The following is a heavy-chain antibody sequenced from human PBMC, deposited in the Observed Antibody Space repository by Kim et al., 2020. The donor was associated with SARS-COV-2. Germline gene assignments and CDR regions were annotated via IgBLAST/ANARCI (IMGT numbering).Heavy chain of an antibody. Sequence: SVKVSCKASGGTFSSYAISWVRQAPGQGLEWMGGIIPIFGTANYAQKFQGRVTITADESTSTAYMELSSLRSEDTAVYYCARAPIAVAGTGNWFDPWGQGALVTVSS. J-gene: IGHJ5*02. CDR1: GGTFSSYA. D-gene: IGHD6-19*01. CDR2: IIPIFGTA. V-gene: IGHV1-69*13. CDR3: ARAPIAVAGTGNWFDP.